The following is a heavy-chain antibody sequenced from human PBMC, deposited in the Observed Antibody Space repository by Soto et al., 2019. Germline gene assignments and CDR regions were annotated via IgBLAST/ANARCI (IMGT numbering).Heavy chain of an antibody. J-gene: IGHJ6*01. Sequence: PGGSLRLSCAASGFNVSANYMNWVRQAPGKGLEWVSIIYSIGHKFYADSVKGRVTVSRDNSKNTVHLQMNSLKAEDTAVYYCAKDRRDPDYHYYYGLDVWGQGTTVTVSS. CDR2: IYSIGHK. CDR1: GFNVSANY. CDR3: AKDRRDPDYHYYYGLDV. V-gene: IGHV3-53*01.